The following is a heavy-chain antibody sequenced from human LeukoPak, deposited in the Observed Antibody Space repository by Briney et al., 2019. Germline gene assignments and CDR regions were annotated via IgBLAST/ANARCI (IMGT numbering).Heavy chain of an antibody. CDR3: ARDDIVVVPIYGMDV. J-gene: IGHJ6*02. V-gene: IGHV3-7*01. Sequence: GGSLRLSCAASGFTFSSYWMSWFGQAPGKGLGWVANIKQDGSEKYYVDSVKGRFTISRDNAKNSLFLQMNSLRAEDTAVYYCARDDIVVVPIYGMDVWGQGTTVTVSS. CDR1: GFTFSSYW. CDR2: IKQDGSEK. D-gene: IGHD2-2*01.